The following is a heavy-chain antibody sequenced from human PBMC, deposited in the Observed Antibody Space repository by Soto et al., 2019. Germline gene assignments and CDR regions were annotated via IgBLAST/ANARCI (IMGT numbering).Heavy chain of an antibody. V-gene: IGHV1-3*01. J-gene: IGHJ2*01. CDR1: GYTFTSYA. D-gene: IGHD1-26*01. Sequence: QVQLVQSGAEVKKPGASVKVSCKASGYTFTSYAMHSVRQAPGQRLEWMGWINAGNGNTKYSQKFQGRVTITRDTSASTAYMELSSLRSEDTAVYYCARGGSLYWYFDLWGRGTLVTVSS. CDR3: ARGGSLYWYFDL. CDR2: INAGNGNT.